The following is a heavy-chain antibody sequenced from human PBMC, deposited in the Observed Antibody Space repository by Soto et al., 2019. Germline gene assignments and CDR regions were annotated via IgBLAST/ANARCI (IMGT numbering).Heavy chain of an antibody. J-gene: IGHJ4*02. Sequence: SETLSLTCAVYGGSFSGYYWIWIRQPPGKGLEWIGEINHSGSTNYNPSLKSRVTISVDTSKNQFSLKLSSVTAADTAVYYCIGDYVWGSYRNWGQGTLVTVSS. V-gene: IGHV4-34*01. CDR1: GGSFSGYY. D-gene: IGHD3-16*01. CDR2: INHSGST. CDR3: IGDYVWGSYRN.